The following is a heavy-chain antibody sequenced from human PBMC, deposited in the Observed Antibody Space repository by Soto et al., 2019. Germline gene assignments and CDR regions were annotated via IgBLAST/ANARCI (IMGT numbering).Heavy chain of an antibody. CDR2: IWSDGSNK. CDR1: GFTFRSYC. CDR3: AREFWSGPFDY. D-gene: IGHD3-3*01. J-gene: IGHJ4*02. Sequence: GGALRLSCAASGFTFRSYCMHWVRQAPGKGLEWVAVIWSDGSNKYYADSVKGRFTISRDNSKNTLYLQMNSLRAEDTAVYYCAREFWSGPFDYWGQGTLVTVSS. V-gene: IGHV3-33*01.